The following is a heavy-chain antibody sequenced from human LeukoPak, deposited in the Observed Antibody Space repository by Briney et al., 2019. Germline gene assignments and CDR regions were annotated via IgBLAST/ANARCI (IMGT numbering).Heavy chain of an antibody. V-gene: IGHV4-59*01. J-gene: IGHJ4*02. D-gene: IGHD3-10*01. CDR1: GGSISTYF. Sequence: SETLSLTCTVSGGSISTYFWSWIRQPPGKGLEWIGYIHYSGSTNYNPSLESRLTISVDTSKNQFTLKLTSVTAADTAVYFCAREDGGNFDYWGQGTLVTVSS. CDR3: AREDGGNFDY. CDR2: IHYSGST.